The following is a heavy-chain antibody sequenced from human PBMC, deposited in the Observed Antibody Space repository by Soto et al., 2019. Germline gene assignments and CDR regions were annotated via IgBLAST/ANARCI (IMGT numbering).Heavy chain of an antibody. CDR3: ARDEGWELLY. V-gene: IGHV3-30-3*01. Sequence: QVQLVESGGGVVQPGRSLRLSCAASGFTFSSYAMHWVRQAPGKGLEWVAVISYDGSNKYYADSVKGRFTISRDNSKNTLYLQMNSLRAEDTSVYYCARDEGWELLYWGQGTLVTVSS. D-gene: IGHD1-26*01. J-gene: IGHJ4*02. CDR2: ISYDGSNK. CDR1: GFTFSSYA.